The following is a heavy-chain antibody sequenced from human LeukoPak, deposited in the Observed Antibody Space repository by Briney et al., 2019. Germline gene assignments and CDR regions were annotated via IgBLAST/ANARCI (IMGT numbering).Heavy chain of an antibody. CDR2: IYYSGST. Sequence: PSETLSLTCTVSGGSISSSSYYWGWIRQPPGKGLEWIGSIYYSGSTYYNPSLKSRVTISVDTSKNQFSLKLSSVTAADTAVYYCARFFVLMVYASWFDPWGQGTLVTVSS. V-gene: IGHV4-39*01. D-gene: IGHD2-8*01. CDR3: ARFFVLMVYASWFDP. J-gene: IGHJ5*02. CDR1: GGSISSSSYY.